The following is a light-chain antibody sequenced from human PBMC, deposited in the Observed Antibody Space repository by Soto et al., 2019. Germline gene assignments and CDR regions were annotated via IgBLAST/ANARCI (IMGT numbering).Light chain of an antibody. V-gene: IGKV3-20*01. J-gene: IGKJ1*01. CDR2: GAS. CDR1: QSVSSSY. Sequence: EIVLTQSPGTLSLSPGERATLSCRASQSVSSSYLAWYQQKPGQAPRLLIYGASSRATGIPDRFSGSGSGTDFTLTISSLQAEDVAVYYCHQHYSTPWTFGQGTKVETK. CDR3: HQHYSTPWT.